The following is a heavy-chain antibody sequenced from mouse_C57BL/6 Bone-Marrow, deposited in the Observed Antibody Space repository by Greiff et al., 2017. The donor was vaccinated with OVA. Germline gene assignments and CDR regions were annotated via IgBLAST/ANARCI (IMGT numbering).Heavy chain of an antibody. Sequence: QVQLQQSGAELARPGASVKLSCKASGYTFTSYGISWVKQRTGQGLEWIGENYPRSGNTYYNEKFKGKATLTADKSSSTAYMELRSLTSEDSAVYFCARSLFITTVVAEYFDYWGQGTTLTVSS. CDR1: GYTFTSYG. CDR3: ARSLFITTVVAEYFDY. CDR2: NYPRSGNT. J-gene: IGHJ2*01. D-gene: IGHD1-1*01. V-gene: IGHV1-81*01.